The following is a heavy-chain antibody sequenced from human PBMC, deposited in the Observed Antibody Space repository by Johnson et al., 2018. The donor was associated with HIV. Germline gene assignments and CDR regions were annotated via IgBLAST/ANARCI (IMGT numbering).Heavy chain of an antibody. V-gene: IGHV3-20*04. CDR2: INWNGGST. CDR1: GFTFDDYG. Sequence: VQLVESGGGLVQPGRSLRLSCAASGFTFDDYGMNWVRQAPGKGLEWVSGINWNGGSTGYADSVKGRFTISSDNAKNSLYLQMNSLSDEDTALYYCARVTIFGVTKVDAFDIWGQGTMVTVSS. J-gene: IGHJ3*02. D-gene: IGHD3-3*01. CDR3: ARVTIFGVTKVDAFDI.